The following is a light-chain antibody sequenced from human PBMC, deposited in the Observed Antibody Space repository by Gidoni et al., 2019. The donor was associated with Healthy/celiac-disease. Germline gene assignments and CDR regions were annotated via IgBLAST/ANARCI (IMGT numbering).Light chain of an antibody. Sequence: EVLLAQSPATLSLSPGERATLSCRASQSVSSSYLAWYQQKPGQAHRLLSYGASSRATGIPDRVSGSGSGTDFTLTSSRLEPEDFAVYYCQQYGSSPPLTFGGGTKVEIK. J-gene: IGKJ4*01. CDR1: QSVSSSY. V-gene: IGKV3-20*01. CDR2: GAS. CDR3: QQYGSSPPLT.